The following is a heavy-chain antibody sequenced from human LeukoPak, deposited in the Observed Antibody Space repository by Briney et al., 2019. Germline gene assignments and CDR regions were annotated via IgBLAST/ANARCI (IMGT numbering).Heavy chain of an antibody. Sequence: GGSLRLSCAASGFTFSSYWMSWVRQAPGKGLEWVADIKQDGSEKYYVDSVKGRFTISRDNAKNSLYLQMNSLRAEDTALYYCAKVYCGGDCYPYFDYWGQGTLVTVSS. CDR3: AKVYCGGDCYPYFDY. CDR2: IKQDGSEK. J-gene: IGHJ4*02. CDR1: GFTFSSYW. V-gene: IGHV3-7*03. D-gene: IGHD2-21*02.